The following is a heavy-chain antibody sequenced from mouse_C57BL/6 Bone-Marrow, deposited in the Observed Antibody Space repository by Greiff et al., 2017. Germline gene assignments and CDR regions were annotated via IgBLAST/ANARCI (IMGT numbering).Heavy chain of an antibody. Sequence: EVQLQQSGTVLARPGASVKMSCKTSGYTFTSYWMHWVKQRPGQGLEWIGAIYPGNSDTSYNQKFKGKAKLTAVTSASTAYMELSSLTNEDSAVYYCTRKGEWLLRDYAMDYWGQGTSVTVSS. J-gene: IGHJ4*01. CDR3: TRKGEWLLRDYAMDY. V-gene: IGHV1-5*01. D-gene: IGHD2-3*01. CDR1: GYTFTSYW. CDR2: IYPGNSDT.